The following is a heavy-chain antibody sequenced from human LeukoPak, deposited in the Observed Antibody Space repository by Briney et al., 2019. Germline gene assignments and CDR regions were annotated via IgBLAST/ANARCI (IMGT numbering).Heavy chain of an antibody. CDR1: GFTFSSYA. Sequence: GGSLRLSCAASGFTFSSYAIHWVRQAPGKGLEWVAVISYDGSNKYYADSVKGRFTISRDNSTNTLYLQMNSLRAEDTAVYYCARRYSSTWYYFDYWGQGTLVTVSS. D-gene: IGHD6-13*01. V-gene: IGHV3-30*03. CDR3: ARRYSSTWYYFDY. J-gene: IGHJ4*02. CDR2: ISYDGSNK.